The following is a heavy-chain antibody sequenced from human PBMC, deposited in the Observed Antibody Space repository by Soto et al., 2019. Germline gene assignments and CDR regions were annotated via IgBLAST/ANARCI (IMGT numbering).Heavy chain of an antibody. V-gene: IGHV3-30*18. D-gene: IGHD6-13*01. J-gene: IGHJ2*01. Sequence: QVHLVESGGAVVQPGGSLRLSCVASGYNFGHHSIHWVRQAPGRELEWVTVIGHDGIVQRYADSVKGRFTMSRDNSRNTVYLQMHKLMSEDTAMYYCEKDVSVLPGPWYDELWRRGNQVIVYS. CDR3: EKDVSVLPGPWYDEL. CDR1: GYNFGHHS. CDR2: IGHDGIVQ.